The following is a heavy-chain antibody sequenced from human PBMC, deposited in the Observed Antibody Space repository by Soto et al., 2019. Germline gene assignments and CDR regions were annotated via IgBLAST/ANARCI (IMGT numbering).Heavy chain of an antibody. CDR1: GFTFSSYN. CDR2: ISSSSNYI. Sequence: GGSLRLSCTASGFTFSSYNMNWVRQAPGKGLEWVSSISSSSNYIYYADSMKGRFTISRDNAKDRLYLQMNSLRAEDTAVYYCARDQGFGEPIYWGQGTLVTVSS. CDR3: ARDQGFGEPIY. V-gene: IGHV3-21*01. D-gene: IGHD3-10*01. J-gene: IGHJ4*02.